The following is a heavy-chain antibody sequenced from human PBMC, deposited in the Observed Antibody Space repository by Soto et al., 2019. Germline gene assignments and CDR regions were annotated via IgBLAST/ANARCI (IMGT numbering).Heavy chain of an antibody. J-gene: IGHJ4*02. V-gene: IGHV4-59*01. Sequence: SETLSLTCNISAGSISYYYWHWIRQPPGKGLEWIGFVYYSGDTDTNYNPSLKSRVTISLDTSKNQFSLKVNSVTAADTALYYCARGLRYCSNNSCYGIDVFDYWGQGTPVTVSS. CDR2: VYYSGDT. CDR3: ARGLRYCSNNSCYGIDVFDY. D-gene: IGHD2-2*01. CDR1: AGSISYYY.